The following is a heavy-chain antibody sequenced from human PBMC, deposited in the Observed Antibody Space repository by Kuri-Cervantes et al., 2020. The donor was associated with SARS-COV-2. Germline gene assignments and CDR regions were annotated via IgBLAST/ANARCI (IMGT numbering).Heavy chain of an antibody. J-gene: IGHJ4*02. V-gene: IGHV4-34*01. D-gene: IGHD2-8*01. CDR3: ARSRPNPSHYCFDY. CDR1: GGSFSGYY. Sequence: SETLSLTCAVYGGSFSGYYWSWIRQPPGKGLEWIGEINHSGSTNYNPSLKSRVTISVDTSKNQFSLKLSSVTAVDTAVYYCARSRPNPSHYCFDYWGLGTLVTVSS. CDR2: INHSGST.